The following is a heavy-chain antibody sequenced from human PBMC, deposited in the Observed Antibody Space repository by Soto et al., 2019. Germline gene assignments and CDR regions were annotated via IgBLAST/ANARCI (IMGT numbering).Heavy chain of an antibody. Sequence: SETLSLTCTVSGGSISSYYWSWIRQPPGKGLEWIGYIYYSGSTNYNPSLKSRVTISVDTSKNQFSLKLSSVTAADTAVYYCARSQPFTSVVTLVPHAFDIWGQGTMVTVSS. J-gene: IGHJ3*02. CDR3: ARSQPFTSVVTLVPHAFDI. CDR2: IYYSGST. D-gene: IGHD2-21*02. CDR1: GGSISSYY. V-gene: IGHV4-59*01.